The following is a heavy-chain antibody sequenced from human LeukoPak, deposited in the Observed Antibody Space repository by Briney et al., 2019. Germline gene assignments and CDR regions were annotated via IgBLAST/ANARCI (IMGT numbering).Heavy chain of an antibody. CDR3: ARGHSSSPNWFDP. J-gene: IGHJ5*02. CDR2: ISSSSSYI. CDR1: GFTFSSYS. V-gene: IGHV3-21*01. Sequence: TGGSLRLSCAASGFTFSSYSMNWVRQAPGKGLEWVSSISSSSSYIYYADSVKGRFTISRDNAKNSLYLQMNSLRAEDTAVYYCARGHSSSPNWFDPWGQGTLVTVSS. D-gene: IGHD6-13*01.